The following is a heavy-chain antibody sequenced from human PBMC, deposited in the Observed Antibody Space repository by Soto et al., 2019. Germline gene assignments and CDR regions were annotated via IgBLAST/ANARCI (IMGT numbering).Heavy chain of an antibody. CDR1: GFTFSNNA. CDR2: VSGSGDIT. CDR3: AKEYYFDC. V-gene: IGHV3-23*01. J-gene: IGHJ4*01. Sequence: SLRLSCAASGFTFSNNAMSWVRQAPGKGLEWVSAVSGSGDITYYADSVKGRFTISRDNSKNTLYLQMNSLRADDTAVYYCAKEYYFDCWGHGSLVTVSS.